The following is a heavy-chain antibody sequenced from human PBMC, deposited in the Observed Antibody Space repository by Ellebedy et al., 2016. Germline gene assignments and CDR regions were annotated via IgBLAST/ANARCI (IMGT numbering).Heavy chain of an antibody. Sequence: GESLKISCAVSGFTVSTNYMSWVRQAPGKGLEWVSTITGSGDRTNYADSVKGRFTISRDNAENTLYLQMNSLRAEDTAVYYCARDRTSTYYYYGMDVWGQGTTVTVSS. CDR3: ARDRTSTYYYYGMDV. CDR1: GFTVSTNY. V-gene: IGHV3-23*01. CDR2: ITGSGDRT. D-gene: IGHD6-6*01. J-gene: IGHJ6*02.